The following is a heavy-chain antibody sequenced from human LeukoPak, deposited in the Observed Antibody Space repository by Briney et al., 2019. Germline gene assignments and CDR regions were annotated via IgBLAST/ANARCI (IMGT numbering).Heavy chain of an antibody. CDR2: LYPGDSDT. D-gene: IGHD6-25*01. CDR3: ARHARRPAHYFDY. Sequence: GESLKISCKGSGYSFTNYWVGWVRQMPGKGLEWMGILYPGDSDTSYSPSFQGQVTISADKAINTAYLQWNSLKASDTAIYYCARHARRPAHYFDYWGQGTLVTVSS. V-gene: IGHV5-51*01. CDR1: GYSFTNYW. J-gene: IGHJ4*02.